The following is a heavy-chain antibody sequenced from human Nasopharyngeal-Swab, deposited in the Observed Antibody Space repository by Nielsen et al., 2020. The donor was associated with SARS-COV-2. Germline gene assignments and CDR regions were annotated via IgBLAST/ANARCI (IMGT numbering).Heavy chain of an antibody. D-gene: IGHD2-21*02. J-gene: IGHJ4*02. CDR1: GSTFSDSA. CDR3: TRCGGGCYSGRDY. V-gene: IGHV3-73*01. Sequence: GESLKISCAASGSTFSDSAIHWVRQASGKGLEWVGRIRSKGNNYATAYAASVKGRFIIFRDDPTNTAYLQMNSLKTEDTAVYYCTRCGGGCYSGRDYWGQGTLVTVSS. CDR2: IRSKGNNYAT.